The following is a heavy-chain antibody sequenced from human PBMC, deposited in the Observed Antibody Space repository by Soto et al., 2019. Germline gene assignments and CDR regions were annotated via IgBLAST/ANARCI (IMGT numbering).Heavy chain of an antibody. CDR3: TTDEYYYYGMDV. CDR1: GFTFSNAW. J-gene: IGHJ6*02. V-gene: IGHV3-15*01. CDR2: IKSKTDGGTT. Sequence: GGSLRLSCAASGFTFSNAWMSWVRQAPGKGLEWVGRIKSKTDGGTTDYAAPVKGRFTISRDDSRNTLYLQMNSLKTEGTAVYYCTTDEYYYYGMDVWGQGTTVTVSS.